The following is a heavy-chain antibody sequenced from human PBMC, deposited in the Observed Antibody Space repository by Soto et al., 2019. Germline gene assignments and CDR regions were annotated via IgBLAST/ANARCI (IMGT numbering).Heavy chain of an antibody. Sequence: PGGSLRLSCAASGFTFTDYGFHWVRQAPGKGLEWVAFISYDGTDKYYAQSVKGRFTISRDNSKNTVVLQMYSLRPEDTAVYQCARDWSGPTRTRVVAPDYWGQGTLVTVSS. D-gene: IGHD3-3*01. J-gene: IGHJ4*02. CDR1: GFTFTDYG. CDR3: ARDWSGPTRTRVVAPDY. CDR2: ISYDGTDK. V-gene: IGHV3-33*01.